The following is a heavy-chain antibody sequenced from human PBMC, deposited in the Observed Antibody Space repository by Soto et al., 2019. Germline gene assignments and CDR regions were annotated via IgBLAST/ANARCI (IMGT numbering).Heavy chain of an antibody. D-gene: IGHD4-4*01. CDR1: GFTFSDYY. CDR2: MKPDGGEI. J-gene: IGHJ4*02. V-gene: IGHV3-7*03. Sequence: PGGSLRLSCEGSGFTFSDYYISWIRQAPGKGLEWVANMKPDGGEINYVDSVKGRFTISRDNAKNLMYLQMNSLSVEDTAVYYCGRDRGYSSFDYWGQGTPVTVSS. CDR3: GRDRGYSSFDY.